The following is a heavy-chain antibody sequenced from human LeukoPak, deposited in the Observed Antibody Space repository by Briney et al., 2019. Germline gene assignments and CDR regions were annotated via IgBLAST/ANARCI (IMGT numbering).Heavy chain of an antibody. CDR3: AIASRFGERMGFDP. V-gene: IGHV4-39*01. D-gene: IGHD3-10*01. CDR2: IYYSGST. CDR1: GGSISSDNYY. Sequence: PSETLSLTCTVSGGSISSDNYYWGWIRQPPGKGLEWIGSIYYSGSTYYNPSLKSRVTISVDTSKNQSSLKLSSVTAADTAVYYCAIASRFGERMGFDPWGQGTLVTVSS. J-gene: IGHJ5*02.